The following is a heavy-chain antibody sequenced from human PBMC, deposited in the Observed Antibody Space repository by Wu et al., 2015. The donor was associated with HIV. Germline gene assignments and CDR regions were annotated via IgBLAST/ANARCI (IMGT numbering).Heavy chain of an antibody. CDR1: GGTFKSFA. V-gene: IGHV1-69*12. CDR2: IIPLFGTT. D-gene: IGHD2-21*01. CDR3: ARDDILGTSFDY. Sequence: QVHLVQSGAEMKKPGSSVKVACKASGGTFKSFAISWVRQAPGQGLEWMGAIIPLFGTTNYAQKFQGRVTITADESTSTGYMELNSLKSDDTAVYCCARDDILGTSFDYWGQGTLVTVSS. J-gene: IGHJ4*02.